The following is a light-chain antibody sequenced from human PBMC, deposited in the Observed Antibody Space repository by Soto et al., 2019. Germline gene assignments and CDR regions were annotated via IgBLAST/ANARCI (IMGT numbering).Light chain of an antibody. CDR1: GSDIAGYNY. CDR3: TSFTSTSSLYV. CDR2: EVT. V-gene: IGLV2-14*01. J-gene: IGLJ1*01. Sequence: QSALTQPASVSVSLGQSITISCTGTGSDIAGYNYISWYQQLPGKAPKLMIYEVTIRPSGISNRFSGSKSGNTASLTISGLQAEDEADYYCTSFTSTSSLYVFGTGTKVTVL.